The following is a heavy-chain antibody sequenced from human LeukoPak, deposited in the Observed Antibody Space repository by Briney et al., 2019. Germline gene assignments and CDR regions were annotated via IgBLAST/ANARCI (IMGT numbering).Heavy chain of an antibody. J-gene: IGHJ4*02. Sequence: SETLSLTCAVYGGSFSGFYWNWIRQPPGKGLEWIGEIDHSGSTNYNPSLKSRVTISVDRANNQFSLKLSSVTAADTAVYYCARSAALGHFDYWGQGTLVTVSS. V-gene: IGHV4-34*01. CDR3: ARSAALGHFDY. CDR2: IDHSGST. D-gene: IGHD7-27*01. CDR1: GGSFSGFY.